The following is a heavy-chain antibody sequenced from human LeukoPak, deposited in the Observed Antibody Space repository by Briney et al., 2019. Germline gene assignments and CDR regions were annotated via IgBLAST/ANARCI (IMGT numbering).Heavy chain of an antibody. CDR2: ISGRGGST. V-gene: IGHV3-23*01. Sequence: GGSPRLSCAASGFTFSSYGMSWVRQAPGKGLEWVAAISGRGGSTYYADCVKGRFTICRDNSKNTPYLQMHSLRADDAAVYYCAKGCHCWFDPWGQGTLVTVSS. CDR1: GFTFSSYG. D-gene: IGHD2-8*01. CDR3: AKGCHCWFDP. J-gene: IGHJ5*02.